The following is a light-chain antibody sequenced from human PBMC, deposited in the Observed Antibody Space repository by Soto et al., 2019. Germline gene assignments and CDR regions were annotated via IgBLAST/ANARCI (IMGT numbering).Light chain of an antibody. CDR3: QQYDNIVT. Sequence: DIQMTQSPSSLSASVGDRVTITCQASQDISNYLNWYQQKPGKAPKLLIYDASNLETGVPSRFSGSGSGTDFTFTISSLQPEEIATYYCQQYDNIVTFGPWTKVDIK. J-gene: IGKJ3*01. CDR2: DAS. CDR1: QDISNY. V-gene: IGKV1-33*01.